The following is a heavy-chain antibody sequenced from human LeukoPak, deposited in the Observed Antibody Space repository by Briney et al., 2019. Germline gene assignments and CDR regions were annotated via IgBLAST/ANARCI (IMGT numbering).Heavy chain of an antibody. CDR3: AELGITMIGGV. V-gene: IGHV3-48*03. D-gene: IGHD3-10*02. J-gene: IGHJ6*04. Sequence: GGSLRLSCEASGFTFSVYEMTWLRQAPGKGLEWVSYISSSGSTIYYTDSVKGRFTISRGNAKNSLYLQMNSLRAEDTAVYYCAELGITMIGGVWGKGTTVTISS. CDR2: ISSSGSTI. CDR1: GFTFSVYE.